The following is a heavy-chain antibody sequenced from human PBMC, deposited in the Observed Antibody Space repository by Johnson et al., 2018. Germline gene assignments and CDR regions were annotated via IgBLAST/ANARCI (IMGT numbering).Heavy chain of an antibody. CDR1: GFTVSSNY. CDR3: ARDVVVVPSEEGAFDI. CDR2: IYSGGST. J-gene: IGHJ3*02. Sequence: VQLVQSGGGLIQPGGSLRLSCAASGFTVSSNYMSWVRQAPGKGLEWVSVIYSGGSTYYADSVKGRFTISRDNSKNTLYLQMNSLRAEDTAVYYCARDVVVVPSEEGAFDIWGQGTMVTVSS. V-gene: IGHV3-53*01. D-gene: IGHD2-15*01.